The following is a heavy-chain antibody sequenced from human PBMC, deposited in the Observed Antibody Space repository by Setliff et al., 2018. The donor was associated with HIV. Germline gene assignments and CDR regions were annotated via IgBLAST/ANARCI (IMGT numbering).Heavy chain of an antibody. J-gene: IGHJ3*02. CDR1: GGSITRSNW. CDR2: INRDGSNI. CDR3: ARAFGGNSDAFDI. Sequence: PSETLSLTCAVSGGSITRSNWWSWVRQAPGKGLEWVSHINRDGSNIRYADSVKGRFTISRDIAKNTLYLQINSLRAEDTAVYYCARAFGGNSDAFDIWGQGTMVTVSS. V-gene: IGHV3-74*01. D-gene: IGHD2-21*02.